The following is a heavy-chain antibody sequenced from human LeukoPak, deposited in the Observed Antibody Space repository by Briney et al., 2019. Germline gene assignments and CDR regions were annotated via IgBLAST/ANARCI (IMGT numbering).Heavy chain of an antibody. CDR3: ARVRMGDDFNPFDY. Sequence: GGSLRLSCAASGFTFSSFWIYWVRHAPGKGLVWVSRIKSEGSETLYADSVKGRFTISRDNAKNTLYLQMNSLRAEDSAVYYCARVRMGDDFNPFDYWGQGTLVTVSS. V-gene: IGHV3-74*01. D-gene: IGHD3-16*01. CDR1: GFTFSSFW. J-gene: IGHJ4*02. CDR2: IKSEGSET.